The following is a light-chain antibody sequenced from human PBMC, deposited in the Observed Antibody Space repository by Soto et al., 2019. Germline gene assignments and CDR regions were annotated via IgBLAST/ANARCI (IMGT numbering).Light chain of an antibody. CDR2: DVS. CDR3: CSYAGSYTFGV. Sequence: SPPTQPRPVPRPPGQSVTISRPGTSKDVGGYNYVSWYQQHPGKAPKLMIYDVSKRPSGVPDRFSGSKSGNTASLTISGLQAEDEADYYCCSYAGSYTFGVFGTGTKVTVL. CDR1: SKDVGGYNY. J-gene: IGLJ1*01. V-gene: IGLV2-11*01.